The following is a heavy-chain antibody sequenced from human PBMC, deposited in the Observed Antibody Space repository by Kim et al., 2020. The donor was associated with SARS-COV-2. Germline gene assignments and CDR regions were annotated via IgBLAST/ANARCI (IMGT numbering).Heavy chain of an antibody. V-gene: IGHV3-11*04. D-gene: IGHD3-10*01. CDR2: ISSSGSTI. J-gene: IGHJ3*02. CDR3: ATTQKYITRLGAFDI. CDR1: GFTFSDYY. Sequence: GGSLRLSCAASGFTFSDYYMSWIRQAPGKGLEWVSYISSSGSTIYYADSVKGRFTISRDNAKNSLYLQMNSLRAEDTAVYYCATTQKYITRLGAFDIWGQGTMVTVYS.